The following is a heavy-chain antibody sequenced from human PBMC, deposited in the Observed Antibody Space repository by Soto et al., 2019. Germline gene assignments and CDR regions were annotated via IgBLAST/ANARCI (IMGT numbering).Heavy chain of an antibody. J-gene: IGHJ6*02. Sequence: QVQLVESGGGVDQPGRSLRLSCAASGFTFSSYAMHWVRQAPGKGLECVAVISYDGSNKFYRDSVKGRFTISRDKSKNTLYLQINSLRYEDTAVYYCARGDREDIAVVVGARPGEYGVVFWGQGTTVTVSS. CDR3: ARGDREDIAVVVGARPGEYGVVF. CDR1: GFTFSSYA. CDR2: ISYDGSNK. D-gene: IGHD2-15*01. V-gene: IGHV3-30-3*01.